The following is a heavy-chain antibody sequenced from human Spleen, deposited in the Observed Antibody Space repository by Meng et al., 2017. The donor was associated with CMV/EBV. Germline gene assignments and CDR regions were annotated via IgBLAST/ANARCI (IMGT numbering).Heavy chain of an antibody. J-gene: IGHJ4*02. CDR2: IYSGGST. CDR3: AIPYYDFWSGPL. Sequence: GVLKISCAASGFTVSSNYMSWVRQAPGKGLEWVSVIYSGGSTYYADSVKGRFTISRDNAKNSLYLQMNSLRAEDTAVYYCAIPYYDFWSGPLWGQGTLVTVSS. V-gene: IGHV3-53*01. D-gene: IGHD3-3*01. CDR1: GFTVSSNY.